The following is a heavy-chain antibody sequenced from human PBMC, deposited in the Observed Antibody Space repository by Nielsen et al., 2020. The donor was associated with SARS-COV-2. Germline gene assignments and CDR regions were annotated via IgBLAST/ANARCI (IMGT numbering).Heavy chain of an antibody. CDR2: INAGNGNT. CDR3: ARERSREYGIDV. D-gene: IGHD1-26*01. V-gene: IGHV1-3*01. Sequence: ASVKVSCKASGYTFTSFAIHWVRQAPGQSLEWMGWINAGNGNTKYSQKFQGRVTMTRDTSANTAYMELSSLSSEDTAVYYCARERSREYGIDVWGQGTTVTVS. CDR1: GYTFTSFA. J-gene: IGHJ6*02.